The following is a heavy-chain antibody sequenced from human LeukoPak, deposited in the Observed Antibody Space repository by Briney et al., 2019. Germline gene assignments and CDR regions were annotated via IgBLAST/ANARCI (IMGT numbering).Heavy chain of an antibody. CDR1: GYTFTTYG. CDR2: ISAYNGNT. CDR3: ASTPIVVVPAAIPYYYYYGMDV. D-gene: IGHD2-2*02. J-gene: IGHJ6*02. V-gene: IGHV1-18*01. Sequence: ASVKVSSMASGYTFTTYGISWVRQAPGQGLEWMGWISAYNGNTNYAQKLQGRVTMTTDTSTSTAYMELRSLRSDGTAVDYCASTPIVVVPAAIPYYYYYGMDVGGQGTTVTVS.